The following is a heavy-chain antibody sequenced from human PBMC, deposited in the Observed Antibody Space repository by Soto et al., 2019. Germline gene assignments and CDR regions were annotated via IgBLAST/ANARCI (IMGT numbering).Heavy chain of an antibody. J-gene: IGHJ5*02. D-gene: IGHD3-3*01. V-gene: IGHV3-23*01. CDR1: GFTFRSYA. CDR3: AKDDSLEWFFPLDA. CDR2: ISGGGSDT. Sequence: EVHLLESGGGLVQPGGSLRLSCSASGFTFRSYAMSWVRQAPGKGLEWVSGISGGGSDTYYSDSVRGRFTISRDNSKNTLYLLMNSLRVEVTAVYFCAKDDSLEWFFPLDAWGQGTLVTVSS.